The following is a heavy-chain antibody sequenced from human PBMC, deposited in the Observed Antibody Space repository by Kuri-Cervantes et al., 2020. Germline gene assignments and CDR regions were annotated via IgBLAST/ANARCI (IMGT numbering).Heavy chain of an antibody. CDR1: GFTFSSYS. J-gene: IGHJ5*02. V-gene: IGHV3-21*01. D-gene: IGHD3-9*01. CDR3: ARIGTGYKFRFDP. CDR2: ISSSSSYI. Sequence: GESLKISCAASGFTFSSYSMNWVRQAPGKGLEWVSSISSSSSYIYYADSVKGRFTISRDNAKNSLYLQMNCLRAEDTAVYYCARIGTGYKFRFDPWGQGTLVTVSS.